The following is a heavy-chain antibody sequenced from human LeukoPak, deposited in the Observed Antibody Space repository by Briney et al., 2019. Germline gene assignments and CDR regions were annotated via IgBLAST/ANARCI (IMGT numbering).Heavy chain of an antibody. Sequence: RAASVKVSCKASGYTFSSYYMHWVRQAPGQGLEWMGIINPSGGSTSYAQKFQGRVTMTRDTSITTAYMELSSLRSDDTAVYYCARVLVPAGGGVVDYWGQGTLVTVSS. CDR2: INPSGGST. J-gene: IGHJ4*02. CDR3: ARVLVPAGGGVVDY. D-gene: IGHD3-16*01. V-gene: IGHV1-46*01. CDR1: GYTFSSYY.